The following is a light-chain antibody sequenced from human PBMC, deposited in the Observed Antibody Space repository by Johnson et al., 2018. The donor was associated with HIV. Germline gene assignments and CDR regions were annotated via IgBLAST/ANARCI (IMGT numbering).Light chain of an antibody. V-gene: IGLV1-51*01. Sequence: QSVLTQPPSVSAAPVQKVTISCSGSSSNIGNNYVSWYQQLPGTAPKLLIYENNKRPSGIPDRFSASESGTSATLGITGLQTGDEADYYCGTWDSSLSAGVFGTGTKVTVL. CDR1: SSNIGNNY. CDR3: GTWDSSLSAGV. J-gene: IGLJ1*01. CDR2: ENN.